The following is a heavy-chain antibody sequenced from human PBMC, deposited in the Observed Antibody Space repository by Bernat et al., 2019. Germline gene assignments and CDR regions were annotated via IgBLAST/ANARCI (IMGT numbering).Heavy chain of an antibody. CDR2: TGTKAYGGTT. V-gene: IGHV3-49*05. CDR1: GFTFGDYA. Sequence: EVQLVESGGGLVKPGRSLTLSCTTSGFTFGDYAMSWFRQAPGKGLEWVGFTGTKAYGGTTEYAAPVKGRFTISRDDSKSIAYLQMNSLETEDTAVYYCTRDGGGGAFDIWGQGTLVTVSS. J-gene: IGHJ3*02. CDR3: TRDGGGGAFDI. D-gene: IGHD3-16*01.